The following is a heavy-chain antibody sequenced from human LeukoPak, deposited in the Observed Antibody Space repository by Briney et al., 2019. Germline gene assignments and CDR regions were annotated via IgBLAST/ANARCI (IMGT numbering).Heavy chain of an antibody. V-gene: IGHV7-4-1*02. Sequence: GASVKVSCKASGYTFSSYAMNWVRQAPGQGLEWMGWININTGNPTYGQGFTGRFVFSLDTSVSTAYLQISSLKAEDTAVYYCARSGSWDPSIGGIDFDYWGQGTLVTVSS. CDR3: ARSGSWDPSIGGIDFDY. CDR2: ININTGNP. J-gene: IGHJ4*02. CDR1: GYTFSSYA. D-gene: IGHD1-26*01.